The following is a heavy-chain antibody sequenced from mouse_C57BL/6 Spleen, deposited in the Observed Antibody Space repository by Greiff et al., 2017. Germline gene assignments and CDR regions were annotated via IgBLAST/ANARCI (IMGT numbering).Heavy chain of an antibody. CDR2: SRNKANDYTT. Sequence: EVQVVESGGGLVQSGRSLRLSCATSGFTFSDFYMEWVRQAPGKGLEWIAASRNKANDYTTEYSASVKGRFIVSRDTSQSILYLQMNALRAEDTAMYYCARDGGYGDFDYWGQGTTLTVSS. CDR3: ARDGGYGDFDY. V-gene: IGHV7-1*01. D-gene: IGHD1-1*01. J-gene: IGHJ2*01. CDR1: GFTFSDFY.